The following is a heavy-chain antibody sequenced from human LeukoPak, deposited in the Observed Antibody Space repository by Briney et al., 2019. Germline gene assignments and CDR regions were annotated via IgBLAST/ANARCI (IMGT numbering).Heavy chain of an antibody. J-gene: IGHJ4*02. CDR3: ARADTYYYDSSGYYYDY. CDR2: INPSGGST. D-gene: IGHD3-22*01. V-gene: IGHV1-46*01. CDR1: GYTFTSYY. Sequence: GASVKVSCKASGYTFTSYYMHWVRQAPGQGLEWMGIINPSGGSTSYAQKFQGRVTMTRDMPTSTVYMELSSLRSEDTAVYYCARADTYYYDSSGYYYDYWGQGTLVTVSS.